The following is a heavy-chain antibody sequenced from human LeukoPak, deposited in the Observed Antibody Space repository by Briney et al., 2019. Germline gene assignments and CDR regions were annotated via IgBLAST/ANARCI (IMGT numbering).Heavy chain of an antibody. CDR2: ISSSGGST. Sequence: PGGSLRLSCAASGFTFSTYDMHWGRQAPGKGLEWVAGISSSGGSTYYADSVKGRFIISRDSSKNTLYLQMNSLRAEDTAVYYCARDPYSGSYGDSYYYYMDVWGKGTTVTISS. J-gene: IGHJ6*03. D-gene: IGHD1-26*01. CDR1: GFTFSTYD. CDR3: ARDPYSGSYGDSYYYYMDV. V-gene: IGHV3-23*01.